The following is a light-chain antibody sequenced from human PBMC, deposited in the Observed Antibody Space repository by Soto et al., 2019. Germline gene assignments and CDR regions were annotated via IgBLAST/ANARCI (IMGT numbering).Light chain of an antibody. J-gene: IGKJ4*02. CDR3: QQLVHWPLT. Sequence: NQFQHSASCLAASVGGSFITACLVSKGISSYLNWYRQKLGRAPRLLIYDASSLERGVPSRFSGSGYGTEFTLTISSLEAEDFGVYYCQQLVHWPLTLGGGTEV. CDR2: DAS. V-gene: IGKV1-13*02. CDR1: KGISSY.